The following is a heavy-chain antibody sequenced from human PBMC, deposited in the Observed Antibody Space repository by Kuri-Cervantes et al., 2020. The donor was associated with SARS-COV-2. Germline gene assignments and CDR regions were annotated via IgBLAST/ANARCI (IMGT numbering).Heavy chain of an antibody. CDR2: ISYDGTNT. Sequence: GGSLRLSCAASGFTFSTYSMHWVRQAPGKGLEWVAIISYDGTNTYYADSVLGRFTISRDNSKTLVYLQMNSLTIEDAAVYYCARDPQWLPAVYYYYYYMDVWGKGTTVTVSS. J-gene: IGHJ6*03. CDR3: ARDPQWLPAVYYYYYYMDV. V-gene: IGHV3-30*14. D-gene: IGHD6-19*01. CDR1: GFTFSTYS.